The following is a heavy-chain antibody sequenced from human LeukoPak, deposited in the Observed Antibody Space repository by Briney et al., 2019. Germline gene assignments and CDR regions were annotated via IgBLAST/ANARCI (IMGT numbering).Heavy chain of an antibody. Sequence: GGSLRLSCAASGFTFSSYWMNWVRQAPGKGLEWVSGISPSGGITYYTDSVKGRFTISRDNSKNTVSLQMNSLRGDDTAVYYCAKDDAWGRYKDWGQGTLVTVPS. CDR1: GFTFSSYW. CDR2: ISPSGGIT. D-gene: IGHD3-16*01. CDR3: AKDDAWGRYKD. V-gene: IGHV3-23*01. J-gene: IGHJ1*01.